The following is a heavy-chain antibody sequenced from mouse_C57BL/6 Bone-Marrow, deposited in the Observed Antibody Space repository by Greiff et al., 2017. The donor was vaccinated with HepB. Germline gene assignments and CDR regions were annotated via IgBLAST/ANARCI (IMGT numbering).Heavy chain of an antibody. V-gene: IGHV1-64*01. CDR2: IHPNSGST. Sequence: QVQLQQPGAELVKPGASVKLSCKASGYTFTSYWMHWVKQRPGQGLEWIGMIHPNSGSTNYNEKFKSKATLTVDKSSSTAYMQLSSLTSEDSAVYYCASGWRDYYAMDYWGQGTSVTVSS. D-gene: IGHD2-3*01. CDR1: GYTFTSYW. CDR3: ASGWRDYYAMDY. J-gene: IGHJ4*01.